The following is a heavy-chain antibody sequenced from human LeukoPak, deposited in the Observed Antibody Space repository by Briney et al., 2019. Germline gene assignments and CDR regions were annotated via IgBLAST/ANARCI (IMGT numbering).Heavy chain of an antibody. CDR3: AGIAAAGPGNFDY. CDR2: INPNSGGT. CDR1: GYTFTGYY. V-gene: IGHV1-2*02. J-gene: IGHJ4*02. D-gene: IGHD6-13*01. Sequence: ASVKVSCKASGYTFTGYYMHWVRQAPGQGLEWMGWINPNSGGTNYAQEFQGRVTMTRDTSISTAYMELSRLRSDDTAVYYCAGIAAAGPGNFDYWGQGTLVTVSS.